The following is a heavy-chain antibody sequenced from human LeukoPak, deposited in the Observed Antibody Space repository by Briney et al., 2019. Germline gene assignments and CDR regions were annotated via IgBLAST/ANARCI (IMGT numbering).Heavy chain of an antibody. CDR1: GFTFSSYW. D-gene: IGHD3-3*01. CDR3: ASSITIFGVVNY. J-gene: IGHJ4*02. Sequence: GGSLRLSCAASGFTFSSYWISWVRQAPGKGLEWVANIKQDGSEKYYVDSVKGRFTISRDNAKNSLYLQMNSLRAEDTAVYYCASSITIFGVVNYWGQGTLVTVSS. CDR2: IKQDGSEK. V-gene: IGHV3-7*01.